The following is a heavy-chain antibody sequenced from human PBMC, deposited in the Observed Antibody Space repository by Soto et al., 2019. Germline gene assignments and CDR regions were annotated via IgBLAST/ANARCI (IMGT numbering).Heavy chain of an antibody. CDR1: GYTFTSYG. J-gene: IGHJ4*02. D-gene: IGHD2-21*02. V-gene: IGHV1-18*01. CDR2: ISAYNGNT. CDR3: ARVGAYCGGDCYPFDY. Sequence: DSVKVSCKASGYTFTSYGISWVRQAPGQGLEWMGWISAYNGNTNYAQKLQGRVTMTTDTSTSTAYMELRSLRSDDTAVYYCARVGAYCGGDCYPFDYWGQGTLVTVSS.